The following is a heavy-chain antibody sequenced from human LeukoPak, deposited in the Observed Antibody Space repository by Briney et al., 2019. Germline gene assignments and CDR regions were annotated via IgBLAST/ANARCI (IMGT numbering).Heavy chain of an antibody. Sequence: ASVKVSCKASGYTFTGYYMHWVRQAPGQGLQWMGWINLNSGGTNYAQKFQDRVTMTRDTSISTAYMELSRLRSDDTAVYYCAREEIHYGDNSGPYYFDYWGHGTLVTVSS. D-gene: IGHD4-23*01. CDR2: INLNSGGT. V-gene: IGHV1-2*02. CDR3: AREEIHYGDNSGPYYFDY. J-gene: IGHJ4*01. CDR1: GYTFTGYY.